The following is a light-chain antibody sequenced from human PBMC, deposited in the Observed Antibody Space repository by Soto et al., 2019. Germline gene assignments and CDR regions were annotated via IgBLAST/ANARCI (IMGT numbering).Light chain of an antibody. CDR3: AAWDDSLNGYV. CDR2: SNT. V-gene: IGLV1-44*01. CDR1: SSNIGSNT. J-gene: IGLJ1*01. Sequence: QSVLTQPPSASGTPGQRVTISGSGSSSNIGSNTVNWYQQLPGTAPKLLIYSNTQRPSGVPARSSGSKSGTSASLAISGLQSEDEADYYCAAWDDSLNGYVFGTGTKVTVL.